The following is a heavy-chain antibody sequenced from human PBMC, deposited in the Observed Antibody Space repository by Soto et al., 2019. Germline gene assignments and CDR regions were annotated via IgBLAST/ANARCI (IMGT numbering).Heavy chain of an antibody. J-gene: IGHJ5*02. CDR1: GGSISSYY. CDR2: IYYSGST. D-gene: IGHD6-13*01. V-gene: IGHV4-59*01. Sequence: SETLSLTCTVSGGSISSYYWSWIRQPPGKGLEWIGYIYYSGSTNYNPSLKSRVTISVDTSKNQFSLKLSSVTAADTAVYYCARVKYSSSWYWFDPWGQGTLVTVSS. CDR3: ARVKYSSSWYWFDP.